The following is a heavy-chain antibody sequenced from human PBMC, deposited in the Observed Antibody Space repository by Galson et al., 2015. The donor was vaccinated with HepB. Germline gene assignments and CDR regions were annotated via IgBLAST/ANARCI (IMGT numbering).Heavy chain of an antibody. Sequence: SVKVSCKASGYTFTSYAMHWVRQAPGQRLEWTGWINAGNGNTKYSQKFQGRVTITRDTSASTAYMELSSLRSEDTAVYYCARVVDVAGGPYFDYWGQGTLVTVSS. CDR2: INAGNGNT. CDR1: GYTFTSYA. D-gene: IGHD6-19*01. V-gene: IGHV1-3*01. CDR3: ARVVDVAGGPYFDY. J-gene: IGHJ4*02.